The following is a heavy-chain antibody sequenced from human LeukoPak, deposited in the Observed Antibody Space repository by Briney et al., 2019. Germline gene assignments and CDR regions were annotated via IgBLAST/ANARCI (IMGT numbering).Heavy chain of an antibody. J-gene: IGHJ4*02. D-gene: IGHD3-3*01. CDR2: ISYDANIGSNK. Sequence: PGGSLRLSCATSGFTFSRYAMHWVRQAPGKGLEWVALISYDANIGSNKYYADSVKGRFTISRDSAKNSLYLQMNSLRAEDTAVYYCARGVPYDSWSGPHYSDYWGQGTLVTVSS. CDR1: GFTFSRYA. V-gene: IGHV3-30-3*01. CDR3: ARGVPYDSWSGPHYSDY.